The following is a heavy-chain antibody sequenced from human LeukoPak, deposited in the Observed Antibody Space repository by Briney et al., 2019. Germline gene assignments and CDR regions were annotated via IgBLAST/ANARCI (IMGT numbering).Heavy chain of an antibody. J-gene: IGHJ5*02. CDR2: ISSSSSYI. D-gene: IGHD7-27*01. CDR3: ARVWVNWFDP. CDR1: GFTFSSYG. V-gene: IGHV3-21*01. Sequence: GGSLRLSCAASGFTFSSYGMNWVRQAPGKGLEWVSSISSSSSYIYYADSVTGRFTISRDNAKTSLYLQMNSLRAEDTAVYYCARVWVNWFDPWGQGTLVTVSS.